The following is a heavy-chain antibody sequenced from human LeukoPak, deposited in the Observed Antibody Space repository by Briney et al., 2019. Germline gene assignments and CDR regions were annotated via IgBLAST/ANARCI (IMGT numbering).Heavy chain of an antibody. Sequence: GGSLRLSCAASGFTFTNFWMTWIRQAPRKGLEWVANIKQDGSARNHVDSVKGRFTISRDNAKNSVFLEMNSLRDEDTAVYYCARDDPWGYYDSWGQGTLVTVSS. CDR2: IKQDGSAR. D-gene: IGHD7-27*01. J-gene: IGHJ4*02. CDR3: ARDDPWGYYDS. CDR1: GFTFTNFW. V-gene: IGHV3-7*01.